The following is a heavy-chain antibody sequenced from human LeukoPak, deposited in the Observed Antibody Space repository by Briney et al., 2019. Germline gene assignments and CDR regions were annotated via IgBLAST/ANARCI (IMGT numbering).Heavy chain of an antibody. D-gene: IGHD3-3*01. CDR2: IRYDGSDK. V-gene: IGHV3-30*02. J-gene: IGHJ4*02. CDR1: GFTFSSYG. Sequence: AGSLRLSCAASGFTFSSYGMHWVRQAPGKGLEWVAFIRYDGSDKYYADSVKGRFTISRDKSKNTLYLQMNSLRAEDTAVYYCAKDAGGDSDYWGQGTMVTVSS. CDR3: AKDAGGDSDY.